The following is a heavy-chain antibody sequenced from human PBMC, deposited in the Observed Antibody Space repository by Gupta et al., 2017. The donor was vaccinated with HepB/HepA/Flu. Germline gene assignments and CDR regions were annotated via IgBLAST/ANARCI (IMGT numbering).Heavy chain of an antibody. D-gene: IGHD2-21*01. V-gene: IGHV3-30*18. CDR1: GFIFSSYG. J-gene: IGHJ3*02. CDR3: AKDYRVIAIGDDAFDI. CDR2: MAYDGGNE. Sequence: QVQLVESGGGVVQPGMSLRLSCSASGFIFSSYGMHWVRQAPGKGLEWVAVMAYDGGNEFYADSVKGRFTISRDNSKNTLYLQMDSLRAEDTAVYYCAKDYRVIAIGDDAFDIWGQGTMVTVSA.